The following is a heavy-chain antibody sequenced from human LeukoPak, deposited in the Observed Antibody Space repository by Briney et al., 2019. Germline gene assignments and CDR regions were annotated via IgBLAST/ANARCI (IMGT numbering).Heavy chain of an antibody. J-gene: IGHJ6*03. Sequence: ETLSLTCAVYGGSFSGYYWSWIRQPPGKGLEWIGEINHSGSTNYNPSLKSRVTISVDTSKNQFSLKLSSVTAADTAVYYCARVRVVWDAPYYYYYMDVWGKGTTVTVSS. CDR1: GGSFSGYY. V-gene: IGHV4-34*01. CDR2: INHSGST. D-gene: IGHD2-2*01. CDR3: ARVRVVWDAPYYYYYMDV.